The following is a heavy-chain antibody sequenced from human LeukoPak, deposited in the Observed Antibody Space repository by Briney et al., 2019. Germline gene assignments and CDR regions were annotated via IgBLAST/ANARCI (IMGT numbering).Heavy chain of an antibody. Sequence: GGSLRLSCAASGFTFSSYAMHWVRQAPGKGLEWVAVISYDGSNKYYADSVKGRFTISRDNSKNTLYLQMNSLRAEDTAVYYWAREAYYDSSGYYPHWGQGTLVTVSS. D-gene: IGHD3-22*01. CDR2: ISYDGSNK. J-gene: IGHJ4*02. CDR3: AREAYYDSSGYYPH. V-gene: IGHV3-30*04. CDR1: GFTFSSYA.